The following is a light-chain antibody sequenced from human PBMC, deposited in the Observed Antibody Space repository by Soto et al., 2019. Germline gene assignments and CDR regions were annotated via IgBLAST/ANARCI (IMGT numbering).Light chain of an antibody. J-gene: IGKJ2*01. Sequence: DIQMTQSPSSLSASVGHRVTITCRASQSIHTYLNWYQQRPGKAPQLLIYAAYTLQSGVPSKFSGSESGTDFALTITSLEPEDFAIYYYQQSYSAPRFTFGQGTKVEIK. CDR1: QSIHTY. V-gene: IGKV1-39*01. CDR2: AAY. CDR3: QQSYSAPRFT.